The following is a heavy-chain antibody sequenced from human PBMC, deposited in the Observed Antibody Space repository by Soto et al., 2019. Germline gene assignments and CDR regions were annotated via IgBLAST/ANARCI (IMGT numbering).Heavy chain of an antibody. J-gene: IGHJ6*02. CDR3: TTPYAVAAPAAKDV. V-gene: IGHV3-15*01. CDR2: IKSKTDGGTT. D-gene: IGHD6-19*01. CDR1: GFTFSNAW. Sequence: LRLSCAASGFTFSNAWMSWVRQAPGKGLEWVGRIKSKTDGGTTDYAAPVKGRFTISRGDSKNTLYLQMNSLKTEDTAVYYCTTPYAVAAPAAKDVWGQGTTVTVSS.